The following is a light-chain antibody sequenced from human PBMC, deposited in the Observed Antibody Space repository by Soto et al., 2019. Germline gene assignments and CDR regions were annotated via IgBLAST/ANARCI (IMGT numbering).Light chain of an antibody. J-gene: IGKJ5*01. CDR2: RAS. CDR1: QSVAGTY. V-gene: IGKV3-20*01. Sequence: EIVLTHSPGTLSLSPCERATLSFSASQSVAGTYLAWYQQKPGQAPRLLIYRASSRATGIPDRFSGSGSGTDFTLTISRLEPEDFAVFYCQQYGSSPVTFGQGTRLEI. CDR3: QQYGSSPVT.